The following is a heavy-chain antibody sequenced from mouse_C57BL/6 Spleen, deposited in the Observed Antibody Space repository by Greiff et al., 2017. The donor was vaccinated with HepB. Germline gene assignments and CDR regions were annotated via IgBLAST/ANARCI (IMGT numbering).Heavy chain of an antibody. CDR1: GFTFSDYG. CDR3: ARGDDYDGVYYFDY. Sequence: DVQLVESGGGLVKPGGSLKLSCAASGFTFSDYGMHWVRQAPEKGLEWVAYISSGSSTIYYADTVKGRFTISRDNAKNTLFLQMTSLRSEDTAMYYCARGDDYDGVYYFDYWGQGTTLTVSS. V-gene: IGHV5-17*01. CDR2: ISSGSSTI. D-gene: IGHD2-4*01. J-gene: IGHJ2*01.